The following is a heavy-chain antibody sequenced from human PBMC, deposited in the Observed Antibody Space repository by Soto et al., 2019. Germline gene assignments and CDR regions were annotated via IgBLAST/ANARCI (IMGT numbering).Heavy chain of an antibody. J-gene: IGHJ3*02. CDR1: GGSISSGGYY. D-gene: IGHD3-16*01. CDR2: IYYSGST. V-gene: IGHV4-31*03. CDR3: ARSPLTYDYVRQTWSEVGDSFDI. Sequence: SETLSLTCTVSGGSISSGGYYWSWIRQHPGKGLEWIGYIYYSGSTYYNPSLKSRVTFSLDTSKSQFSLHLLSVTAADTAVYYCARSPLTYDYVRQTWSEVGDSFDIWGRGTLVTVSS.